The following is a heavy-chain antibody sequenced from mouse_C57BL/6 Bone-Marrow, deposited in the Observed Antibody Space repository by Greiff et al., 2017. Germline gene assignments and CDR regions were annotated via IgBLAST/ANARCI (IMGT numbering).Heavy chain of an antibody. CDR2: IYPRDGST. J-gene: IGHJ2*01. D-gene: IGHD1-1*01. Sequence: VQLQQSDAELVKPGASVKISCKVSGYTFTDHTIHWMKQRPEQGLEWIGYIYPRDGSTKYNEKFKGKATVTAAKSSSTAYMQLNSLTSEDSAVXVCARYTTVVAYYFDYGGQGTTLTVSS. V-gene: IGHV1-78*01. CDR3: ARYTTVVAYYFDY. CDR1: GYTFTDHT.